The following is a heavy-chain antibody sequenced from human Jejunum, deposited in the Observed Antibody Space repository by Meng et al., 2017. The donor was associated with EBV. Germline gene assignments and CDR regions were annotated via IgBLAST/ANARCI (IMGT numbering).Heavy chain of an antibody. CDR1: GDSIDSRNW. CDR3: VRGGDYCLVY. Sequence: QVPLHGSGPGLVKPSGTLSLTCAVSGDSIDSRNWWSWVRQSPERGLEWIGEIYYSGSTNYNPSLKSRVTILVDRSENHFSLHLSSVTAADTAVYYCVRGGDYCLVYWGQGTLVTVSS. J-gene: IGHJ4*02. V-gene: IGHV4-4*02. D-gene: IGHD2-21*02. CDR2: IYYSGST.